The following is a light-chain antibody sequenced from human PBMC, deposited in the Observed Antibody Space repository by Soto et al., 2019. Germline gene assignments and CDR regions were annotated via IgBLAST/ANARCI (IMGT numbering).Light chain of an antibody. CDR3: QQYNNWPRT. CDR2: GAS. J-gene: IGKJ1*01. Sequence: EIVMTQSPATLSVSPGERVTLSCRASQSLSVNLAWHQQKPGQAPRLLIYGASTRATGIPARFSGSGSGTEFTLTISSLQSEDFAVYYCQQYNNWPRTFGQGTKVDI. CDR1: QSLSVN. V-gene: IGKV3-15*01.